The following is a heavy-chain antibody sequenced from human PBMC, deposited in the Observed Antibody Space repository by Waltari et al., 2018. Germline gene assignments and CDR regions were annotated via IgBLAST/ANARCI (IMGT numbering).Heavy chain of an antibody. V-gene: IGHV3-23*04. J-gene: IGHJ5*02. CDR1: GFTFSRYA. CDR2: ISGSGGST. Sequence: EVQLVESGGGLVQPGGSLRLSCAASGFTFSRYAMSWVRQAPGKGLEWVSAISGSGGSTYYADSVKGRFTISRDNSKNTLYLQMNSLRAEDTAVYYCAKGLDYDILTGYYPDPWGQGTLVTVSS. D-gene: IGHD3-9*01. CDR3: AKGLDYDILTGYYPDP.